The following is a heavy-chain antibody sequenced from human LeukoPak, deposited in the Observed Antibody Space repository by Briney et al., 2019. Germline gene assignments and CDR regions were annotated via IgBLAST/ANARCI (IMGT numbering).Heavy chain of an antibody. Sequence: GGSLRLSCAASGFTFSSYDMHWVRQATGKGLEWVSATGTAGDTYYPGSVKGRFTISRENAKNSLYLQMNSLRAGDTAVYYCARAIRSTSLRYYFDYWGQGTLVTVSS. J-gene: IGHJ4*02. CDR1: GFTFSSYD. CDR3: ARAIRSTSLRYYFDY. CDR2: TGTAGDT. D-gene: IGHD2-2*01. V-gene: IGHV3-13*01.